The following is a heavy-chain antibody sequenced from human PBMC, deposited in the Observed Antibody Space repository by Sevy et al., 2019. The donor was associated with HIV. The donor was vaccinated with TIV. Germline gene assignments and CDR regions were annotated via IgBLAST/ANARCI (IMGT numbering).Heavy chain of an antibody. J-gene: IGHJ4*02. CDR3: AEGGEEWAITHYFDY. D-gene: IGHD3-3*01. CDR2: ISDDGINK. CDR1: GFTFSSYG. V-gene: IGHV3-30*18. Sequence: GGSLRLSCAASGFTFSSYGMHWVRQAPGKGLEWVAVISDDGINKYYADSVKGRFTISRDNSKNTLYLQMNSLRAEDTAEYYCAEGGEEWAITHYFDYWGQGTLVTVSS.